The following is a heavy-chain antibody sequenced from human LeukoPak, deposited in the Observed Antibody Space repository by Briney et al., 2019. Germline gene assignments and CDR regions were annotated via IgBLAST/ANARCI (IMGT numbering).Heavy chain of an antibody. D-gene: IGHD5-18*01. V-gene: IGHV3-11*01. CDR1: GFTVSSNH. CDR3: ARQYSYGSRAFDY. J-gene: IGHJ4*02. Sequence: GGSLRLSCATSGFTVSSNHMNWIRQAPGKGLEWVSYISSSGSTIYYADSVKGRFTISRGNAKNSLYLQMNSLRAEDTAVYYCARQYSYGSRAFDYWGQGTLVTVSS. CDR2: ISSSGSTI.